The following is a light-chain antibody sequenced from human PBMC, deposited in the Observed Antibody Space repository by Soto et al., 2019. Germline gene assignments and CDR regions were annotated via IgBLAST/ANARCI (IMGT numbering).Light chain of an antibody. CDR1: QTVSNNY. J-gene: IGKJ2*01. CDR2: GSS. CDR3: QQYGSSPPYT. V-gene: IGKV3-20*01. Sequence: EVVLTQSPGTLSLSPGERATLSCRASQTVSNNYLAWYQHKPGQSPKLLIFGSSDSATGIPDRFSGSGSGTDFTLTISRLEAEDFAVYYCQQYGSSPPYTFGQGTKLEIK.